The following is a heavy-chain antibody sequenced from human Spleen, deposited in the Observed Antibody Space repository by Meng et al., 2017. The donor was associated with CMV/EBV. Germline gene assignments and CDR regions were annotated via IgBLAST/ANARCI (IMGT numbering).Heavy chain of an antibody. CDR1: GGSISSGDYY. Sequence: VQLQASGPGLVKLSQTLSLTCTVSGGSISSGDYYWSWIRQPPGKGLEWIGYIYYSGSTYYNPSLKSRVTISVDTSKNQFSLKLSSVTAADTAVYYCARPRAGQTGWFDPWGQGTLVTVSS. D-gene: IGHD3-10*01. V-gene: IGHV4-30-4*08. CDR3: ARPRAGQTGWFDP. CDR2: IYYSGST. J-gene: IGHJ5*02.